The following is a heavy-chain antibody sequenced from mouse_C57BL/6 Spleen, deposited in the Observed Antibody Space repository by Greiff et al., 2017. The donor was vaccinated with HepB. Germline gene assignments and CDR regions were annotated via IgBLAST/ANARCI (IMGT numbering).Heavy chain of an antibody. D-gene: IGHD4-1*01. CDR2: IWGVGST. CDR1: GFSLTSYG. Sequence: QVQLQQSGPGLVAPSQSLSITCTVSGFSLTSYGVDWVRQSPGKGLEWLGVIWGVGSTNYNSALKSRLSISKDNSKSQVFLKMNSLQTDDTAMYYCARRANWAFAYWGQGTLVTVSA. CDR3: ARRANWAFAY. V-gene: IGHV2-6*01. J-gene: IGHJ3*01.